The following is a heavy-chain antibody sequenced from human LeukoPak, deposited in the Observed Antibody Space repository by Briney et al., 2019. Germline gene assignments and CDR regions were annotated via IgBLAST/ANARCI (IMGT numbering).Heavy chain of an antibody. J-gene: IGHJ4*02. Sequence: SETLSLTCAVYGGSFSGYYWSWIRQPPGKGLEWIGEINHSGSTNYNPSLKSRVTISVDTSKNQFSPKLSSVTAADTAVYYCAREGNPKGLVPAAIDFRLDYWGQGTLVTVSS. D-gene: IGHD2-2*01. CDR3: AREGNPKGLVPAAIDFRLDY. CDR2: INHSGST. CDR1: GGSFSGYY. V-gene: IGHV4-34*01.